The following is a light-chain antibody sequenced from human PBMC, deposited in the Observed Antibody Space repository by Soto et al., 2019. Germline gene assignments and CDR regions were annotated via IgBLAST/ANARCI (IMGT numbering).Light chain of an antibody. J-gene: IGKJ2*01. Sequence: DIRMSQSPPSLAASVGDRVTITCRASQSIDRFLNWYQQKSGIAPKLLIFAASSLQDGVPSRFSGSGSGTDFALTITILQPEDFATYYCQQTHGTPYNFGQVTKLHIK. CDR3: QQTHGTPYN. CDR1: QSIDRF. V-gene: IGKV1-39*01. CDR2: AAS.